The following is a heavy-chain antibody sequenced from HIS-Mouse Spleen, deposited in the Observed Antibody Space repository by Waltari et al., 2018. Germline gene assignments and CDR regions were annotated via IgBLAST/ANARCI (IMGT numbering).Heavy chain of an antibody. CDR2: GNPNRGGR. V-gene: IGHV1-2*02. CDR3: ARGEYDSLGGWFDP. D-gene: IGHD3-3*01. J-gene: IGHJ5*02. Sequence: QVQLVQSGAEVKKPGASVKVSCKASGYTFTGYYMHWVRQAPGQGREWMGWGNPNRGGRNYAQKVQGRVTMTRATAISTGYMELSRLRSDDTAVYYCARGEYDSLGGWFDPWGQGTLVTVSS. CDR1: GYTFTGYY.